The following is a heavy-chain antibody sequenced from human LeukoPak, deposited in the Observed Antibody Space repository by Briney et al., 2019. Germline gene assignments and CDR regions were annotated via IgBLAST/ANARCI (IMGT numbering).Heavy chain of an antibody. CDR2: INHSGST. CDR1: GGSFSGYY. D-gene: IGHD3-3*01. CDR3: ARTIFGVGGTDS. V-gene: IGHV4-34*01. J-gene: IGHJ5*01. Sequence: PSETLSLTCAVYGGSFSGYYWSWIRQPPGKGLEWIGEINHSGSTNYNPSLKSRVTISVDTSKNQFSLKLSSVTAADTAVYYCARTIFGVGGTDSWGQGTLVPVSS.